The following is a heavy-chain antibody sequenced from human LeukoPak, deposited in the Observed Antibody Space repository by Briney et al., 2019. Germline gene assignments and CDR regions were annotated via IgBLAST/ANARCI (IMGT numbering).Heavy chain of an antibody. CDR3: ARDRGITGTTVPFDY. Sequence: GASVKVSCKASGYTFTGYYMHWVRQAPGQGLEWMGWINPNSGGTNYAQKFQGRVTMTRDTSISTAYMELSRLRSDDTAVYYCARDRGITGTTVPFDYWGQGTLVTVSS. CDR2: INPNSGGT. D-gene: IGHD1/OR15-1a*01. CDR1: GYTFTGYY. V-gene: IGHV1-2*02. J-gene: IGHJ4*02.